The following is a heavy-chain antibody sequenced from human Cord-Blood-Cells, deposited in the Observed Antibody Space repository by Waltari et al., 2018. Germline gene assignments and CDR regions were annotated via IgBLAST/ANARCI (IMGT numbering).Heavy chain of an antibody. J-gene: IGHJ6*02. D-gene: IGHD6-13*01. CDR3: ARALPRSSSGYWDYYYYGMDV. Sequence: QVQLQESGPGLVKPSQTLSLTCTVSGGSISSGDYYWSWIRQPPGKGLEWIGYIYYSGSTYYNPSLKSRVTIAVDTSKNQFSLKLSSVTAADTAVYYCARALPRSSSGYWDYYYYGMDVWGQGTTVTVSS. CDR1: GGSISSGDYY. CDR2: IYYSGST. V-gene: IGHV4-30-4*08.